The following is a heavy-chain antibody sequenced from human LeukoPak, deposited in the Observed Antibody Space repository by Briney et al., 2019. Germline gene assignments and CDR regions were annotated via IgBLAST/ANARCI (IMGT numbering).Heavy chain of an antibody. Sequence: GGSLRLSCAASGFTFSSYSMNWVRQAPGKGLEWVSSISSSSSYIYYADSVKGRFTISRDNAKNSLYLQMNSLRAEDTAVYYCARSGARLRLGELSLYSYWGQGTLVTVSS. D-gene: IGHD3-16*02. CDR1: GFTFSSYS. CDR2: ISSSSSYI. J-gene: IGHJ4*02. CDR3: ARSGARLRLGELSLYSY. V-gene: IGHV3-21*01.